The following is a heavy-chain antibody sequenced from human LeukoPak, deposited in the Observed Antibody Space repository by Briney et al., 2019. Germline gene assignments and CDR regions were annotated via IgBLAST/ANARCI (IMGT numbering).Heavy chain of an antibody. J-gene: IGHJ4*02. CDR3: ATGDSSGYYYVWDY. D-gene: IGHD3-22*01. V-gene: IGHV1-24*01. CDR2: FDPEDGET. CDR1: GYTLTELS. Sequence: ASVKVSCKVSGYTLTELSMHWVRQAPGKGLEWMGGFDPEDGETIYAQKFQGRVTMTEDTSTDTAYMELSSLRSEDTAVYYCATGDSSGYYYVWDYWGQGTLVTVSS.